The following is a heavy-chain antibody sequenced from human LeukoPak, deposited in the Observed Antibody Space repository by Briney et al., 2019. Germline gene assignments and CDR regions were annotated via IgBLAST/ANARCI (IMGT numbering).Heavy chain of an antibody. V-gene: IGHV4-34*01. CDR1: GGSFSGYY. CDR3: AAAHTFYYDSSGPEDAFDV. CDR2: VYHSGST. D-gene: IGHD3-22*01. Sequence: PSETLSLTCAVYGGSFSGYYWNWIRQPPGKGLEWIGEVYHSGSTNYNPSLKSRVTISADTSKNQFSLKLSSVTAADTAVYYCAAAHTFYYDSSGPEDAFDVWGQGTMVTVSS. J-gene: IGHJ3*01.